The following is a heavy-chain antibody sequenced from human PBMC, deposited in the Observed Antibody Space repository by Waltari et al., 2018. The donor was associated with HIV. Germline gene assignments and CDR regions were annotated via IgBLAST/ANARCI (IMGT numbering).Heavy chain of an antibody. Sequence: EVQLVESGGGLVKPGGSVRLCCLDSGFSFSSYNMNWVRQAPGKGLEWLSYITSSGYTIYYADSVEGRFTVSRDNAKNSLYLQMNSLRAEDTAVYYCARTTHGIDFWGQGTLVTVSS. CDR3: ARTTHGIDF. CDR1: GFSFSSYN. V-gene: IGHV3-48*04. J-gene: IGHJ4*02. CDR2: ITSSGYTI. D-gene: IGHD1-1*01.